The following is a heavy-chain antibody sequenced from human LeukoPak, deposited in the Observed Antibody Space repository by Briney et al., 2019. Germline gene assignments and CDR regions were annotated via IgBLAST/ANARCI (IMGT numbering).Heavy chain of an antibody. Sequence: SETLSLTCSVSGGSITGSSYYWAWIRQPRGKGLEWIGSMYYSGSTYYNSSLKSRVTISEDTSKNQFSLKLTSVTAADTAVYYCARQYYDSTGYYYFDYWGQGTLVTVSS. V-gene: IGHV4-39*01. CDR1: GGSITGSSYY. D-gene: IGHD3-22*01. CDR3: ARQYYDSTGYYYFDY. J-gene: IGHJ4*02. CDR2: MYYSGST.